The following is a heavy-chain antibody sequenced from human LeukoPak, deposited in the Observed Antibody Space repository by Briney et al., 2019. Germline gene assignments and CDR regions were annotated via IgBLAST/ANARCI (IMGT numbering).Heavy chain of an antibody. Sequence: ASVKASSTPSGYALTAVSIQCVRQAPGQGLEWMGWINPNSGGTNYAQKFQGRVTMTRDTSISTAYMELSRLRYYHVWMHQCVRAEGHRSGSDSFDIWGQGTMVTVSS. J-gene: IGHJ3*02. CDR1: GYALTAVS. CDR2: INPNSGGT. CDR3: VRAEGHRSGSDSFDI. V-gene: IGHV1-2*02. D-gene: IGHD3-22*01.